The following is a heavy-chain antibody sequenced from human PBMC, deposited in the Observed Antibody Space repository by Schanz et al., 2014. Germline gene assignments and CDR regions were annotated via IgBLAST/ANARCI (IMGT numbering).Heavy chain of an antibody. Sequence: QLQLQESGPGLVKPSETLSLTCTVSGVSIGGYYWSWIRQPPGKGLEWIGEIYDSGSTTYNPSLKSRVTISVDTSKKQFSLNLSSVTAADTAVYYCARGRVVPAAPEFDYWGQGILVTVSS. V-gene: IGHV4-59*01. J-gene: IGHJ4*02. D-gene: IGHD2-2*01. CDR1: GVSIGGYY. CDR2: IYDSGST. CDR3: ARGRVVPAAPEFDY.